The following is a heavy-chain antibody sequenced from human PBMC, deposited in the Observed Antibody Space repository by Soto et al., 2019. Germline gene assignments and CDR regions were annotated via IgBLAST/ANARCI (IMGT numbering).Heavy chain of an antibody. V-gene: IGHV3-23*01. CDR1: GFTFSSYA. CDR3: AKEHTVVIRYAFDI. D-gene: IGHD3-22*01. J-gene: IGHJ3*02. Sequence: EVQILESGGGLVQPGGSLRLSCAASGFTFSSYAMYWVRQAPGKGLAWVSGISDSGTGTYYADSVKGRFTISRDNSKNTWYLQRKSLRADDTAVYYCAKEHTVVIRYAFDIWSQGTMFNV. CDR2: ISDSGTGT.